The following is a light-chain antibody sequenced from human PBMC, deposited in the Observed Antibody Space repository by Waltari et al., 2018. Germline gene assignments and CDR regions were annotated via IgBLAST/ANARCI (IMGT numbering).Light chain of an antibody. CDR3: QQDYNLPVT. Sequence: EIVMTQSPATLSLSPGERATLPCRASQSVSSSYLSWYQQKPGQAPRLLIYGASTRATGIPARFSGSGSGTDFTLTISSLQPEDFAVYYCQQDYNLPVTFGQGTKVEIK. V-gene: IGKV3D-7*01. CDR1: QSVSSSY. J-gene: IGKJ1*01. CDR2: GAS.